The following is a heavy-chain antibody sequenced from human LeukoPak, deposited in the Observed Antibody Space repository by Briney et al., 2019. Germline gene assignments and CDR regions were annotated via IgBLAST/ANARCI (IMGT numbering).Heavy chain of an antibody. J-gene: IGHJ6*02. V-gene: IGHV3-30*18. CDR2: ISYDGSNK. CDR3: AKDRLGANPYYYYYGMDV. CDR1: GFTFSSYG. D-gene: IGHD1-26*01. Sequence: PGGSLRLSCAASGFTFSSYGMHWVRQAPGKGLEWVAVISYDGSNKYYADSVKGRFTISRDNSKNTLYLQMNSLRAEDTAVYYCAKDRLGANPYYYYYGMDVWGQGTTVTVSS.